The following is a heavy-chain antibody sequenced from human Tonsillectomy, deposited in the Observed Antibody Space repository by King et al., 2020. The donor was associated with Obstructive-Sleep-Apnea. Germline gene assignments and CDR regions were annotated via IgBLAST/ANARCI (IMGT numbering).Heavy chain of an antibody. J-gene: IGHJ5*02. CDR2: ISSSSSYI. CDR3: AGGGYRGIAVAGTFWFDP. D-gene: IGHD6-19*01. CDR1: GFTFSSYS. V-gene: IGHV3-21*01. Sequence: VQLVESGGGLVKPGGSLRLSCAASGFTFSSYSMNWVRQAPGKGLEWVSSISSSSSYIYYADSVKGRFTISRDNAKNSLYLQMNSLRAEDTAVYYCAGGGYRGIAVAGTFWFDPWGQGTLVTVPS.